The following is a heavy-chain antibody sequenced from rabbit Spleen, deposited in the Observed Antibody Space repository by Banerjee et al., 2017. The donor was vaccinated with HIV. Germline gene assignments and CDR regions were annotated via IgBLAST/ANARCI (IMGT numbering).Heavy chain of an antibody. Sequence: LVEYGGDLVQPGASLTLTCTASGFDFSNYNFMCWVRQAPGKGLEWIACIDSGSRDFTYYASWAKGRFTISKTSSTTVTLQMTSLAVADTATYFCARDLTGIIGWNFGWWGPGTLVTVS. J-gene: IGHJ4*01. CDR3: ARDLTGIIGWNFGW. V-gene: IGHV1S40*01. CDR2: IDSGSRDFT. CDR1: GFDFSNYNF. D-gene: IGHD1-1*01.